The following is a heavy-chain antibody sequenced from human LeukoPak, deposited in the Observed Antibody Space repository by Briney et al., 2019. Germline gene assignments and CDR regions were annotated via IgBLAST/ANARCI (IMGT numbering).Heavy chain of an antibody. CDR1: GGSFSGYY. V-gene: IGHV4-34*01. J-gene: IGHJ4*02. D-gene: IGHD6-13*01. Sequence: SETLSLTCAAYGGSFSGYYWSWIRQPPGKGLEWIGEINHSGSTNYNPSLKSRVNISVDTSKNQFSLKLSSVTAADTAVYYCARGPGIAAAGHPFDYWGQGTLVTVSS. CDR2: INHSGST. CDR3: ARGPGIAAAGHPFDY.